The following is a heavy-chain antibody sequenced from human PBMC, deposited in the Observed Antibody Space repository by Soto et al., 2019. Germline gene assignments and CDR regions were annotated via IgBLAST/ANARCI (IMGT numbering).Heavy chain of an antibody. V-gene: IGHV3-23*01. CDR2: ISGSGGST. CDR3: ANHGGWYPEYFQH. J-gene: IGHJ1*01. CDR1: GFTFSSYA. D-gene: IGHD6-19*01. Sequence: PGGSLRLSCAASGFTFSSYAMSWVRQAPGKGLEWVSAISGSGGSTYYADSVKGRFTISRDNSKNTLYLQMNSLRAEDTAVYYCANHGGWYPEYFQHWGQGTLVTVSS.